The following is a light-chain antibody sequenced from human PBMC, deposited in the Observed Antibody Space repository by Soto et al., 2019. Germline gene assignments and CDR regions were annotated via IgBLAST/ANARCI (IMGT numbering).Light chain of an antibody. J-gene: IGLJ3*02. CDR2: ANN. V-gene: IGLV1-47*01. Sequence: QSALTQPPSASGTPGQRVTISCSGSGSNVGTSYVYWYQQLPGTAPKLLIYANNQRPSGVPDRFSGSMSGTSASLAISGLRSEDEADYYCAAWDDSLSGRVFGGGTKLTVL. CDR1: GSNVGTSY. CDR3: AAWDDSLSGRV.